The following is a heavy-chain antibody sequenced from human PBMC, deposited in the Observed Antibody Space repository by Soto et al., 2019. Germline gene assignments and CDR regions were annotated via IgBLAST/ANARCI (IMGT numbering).Heavy chain of an antibody. D-gene: IGHD3-22*01. J-gene: IGHJ3*02. Sequence: EVQLLESGGGLVQPGGSLRLSCAASGFTFSSYAMNWVRQAPGKGLEWVSVISGSGDSTYDADSVKGRFTISRDNSKNTLYLQMNSLRAEDTAVYYCAKDRDSSGYHDSAFDIWGQGTMVTVSS. CDR3: AKDRDSSGYHDSAFDI. CDR2: ISGSGDST. CDR1: GFTFSSYA. V-gene: IGHV3-23*01.